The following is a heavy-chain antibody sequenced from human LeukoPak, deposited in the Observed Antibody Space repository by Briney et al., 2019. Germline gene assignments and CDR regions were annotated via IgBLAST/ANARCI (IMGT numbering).Heavy chain of an antibody. Sequence: PSETLSLTCAVYGGSFSGYYWSWIRQPPGKGLDWIGEINHSGSTNYNPFLKSRVTISVDTSKNQFSLKLSSVTAADTAVYYCARGRTPLLRAYYYYYYYMDVWGKGTTVTVSS. CDR2: INHSGST. J-gene: IGHJ6*03. CDR1: GGSFSGYY. V-gene: IGHV4-34*01. D-gene: IGHD2/OR15-2a*01. CDR3: ARGRTPLLRAYYYYYYYMDV.